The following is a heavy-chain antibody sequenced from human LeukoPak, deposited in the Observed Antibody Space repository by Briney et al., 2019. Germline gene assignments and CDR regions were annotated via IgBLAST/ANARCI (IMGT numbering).Heavy chain of an antibody. V-gene: IGHV4-39*01. Sequence: SETLSLNCNVSGGSFSSSNHHWAWMRQPPGMGLEWVGTFFSTGRTSQNPDPSLNGRVTLSIDTSRNQFSMQLRSFTAADTAIFHCASTPGSSTSWYHFDNWGQGTLVTVSS. J-gene: IGHJ4*02. D-gene: IGHD6-13*01. CDR3: ASTPGSSTSWYHFDN. CDR2: FFSTGRT. CDR1: GGSFSSSNHH.